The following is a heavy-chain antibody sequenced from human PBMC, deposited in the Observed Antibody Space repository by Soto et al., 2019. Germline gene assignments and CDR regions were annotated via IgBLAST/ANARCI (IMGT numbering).Heavy chain of an antibody. Sequence: QVQLVQSGAEVKKPGASLKVSCKALGYTFTGYYMHWVRQAPGQGLEWMGWINPNSGGTNYAQKFQGRVTMTRDTSISTAYMELSRLRSDDTAVYYCARDPPVEAARPAANFDYWGQGTLVTVSS. V-gene: IGHV1-2*02. CDR3: ARDPPVEAARPAANFDY. CDR1: GYTFTGYY. CDR2: INPNSGGT. D-gene: IGHD6-6*01. J-gene: IGHJ4*02.